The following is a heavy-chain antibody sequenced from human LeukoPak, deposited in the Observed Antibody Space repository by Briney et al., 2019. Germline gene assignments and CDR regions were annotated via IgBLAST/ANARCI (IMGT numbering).Heavy chain of an antibody. CDR3: ARETPRYCSGGSCRPAGFDP. CDR2: INHSGST. J-gene: IGHJ5*02. Sequence: SETLSRTCTVSGGSISGSSYYWGWIRQPPGKRQEWIVEINHSGSTNYNPSLKSRVTMSVDTSKNQFSLKLSSVTAADTAVYYCARETPRYCSGGSCRPAGFDPWGQGTLVTVSS. V-gene: IGHV4-39*07. D-gene: IGHD2-15*01. CDR1: GGSISGSSYY.